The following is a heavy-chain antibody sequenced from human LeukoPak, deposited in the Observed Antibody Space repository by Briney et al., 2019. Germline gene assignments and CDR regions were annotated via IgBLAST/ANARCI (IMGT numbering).Heavy chain of an antibody. J-gene: IGHJ4*02. Sequence: PGGSLRLSCAASGFTFGDYWMTWVRQAPGKGLEWVANIKQDGSAKYYMDSVKGRFTISRDNAKNSVFLQMNSLRAEDTALYYCAGTSGWYPGDFWGQGTLVTVSS. V-gene: IGHV3-7*01. CDR3: AGTSGWYPGDF. CDR1: GFTFGDYW. D-gene: IGHD6-19*01. CDR2: IKQDGSAK.